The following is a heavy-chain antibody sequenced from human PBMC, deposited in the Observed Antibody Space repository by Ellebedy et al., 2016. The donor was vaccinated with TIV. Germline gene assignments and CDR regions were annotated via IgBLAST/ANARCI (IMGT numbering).Heavy chain of an antibody. Sequence: GESLKISCAASGFSFSSYAMTWVRQAPGKGLEWVSAISGSGGSTYYADSVKGRFTISRDNSKNTLYLQMNSLRAEDTAVYYCAKDSGGYDFDYWGQGTLVTVSS. D-gene: IGHD1-26*01. V-gene: IGHV3-23*01. CDR3: AKDSGGYDFDY. CDR2: ISGSGGST. J-gene: IGHJ4*02. CDR1: GFSFSSYA.